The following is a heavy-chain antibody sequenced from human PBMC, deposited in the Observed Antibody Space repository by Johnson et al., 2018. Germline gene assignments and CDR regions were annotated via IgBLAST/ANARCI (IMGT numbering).Heavy chain of an antibody. D-gene: IGHD3-9*01. CDR1: GFTFDDYA. Sequence: VQLVQSGGGLVQPGRSLRLSCVASGFTFDDYAMHWVRQVPGKGLEWVSGTTWNSGRKGYADPVEGRVTISRDNAKKSLYLQMDSLRAEDTAVYYCVKYVTPHHHKTGFPLYWGQGTLGTLSS. CDR2: TTWNSGRK. V-gene: IGHV3-9*01. J-gene: IGHJ4*02. CDR3: VKYVTPHHHKTGFPLY.